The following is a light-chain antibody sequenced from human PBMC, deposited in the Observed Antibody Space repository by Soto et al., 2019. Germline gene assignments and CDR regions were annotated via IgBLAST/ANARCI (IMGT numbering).Light chain of an antibody. V-gene: IGKV1-39*01. Sequence: DIQMTQSPSSLSASVGERVTITCRASQSISSYLNWYQQKPGKAPKLLIYAASSLQCGVPSRFSGSGSGTDFTLAISRLQPEEFAPYYCQQSYSTPLTFGPGTKVDIK. J-gene: IGKJ3*01. CDR2: AAS. CDR3: QQSYSTPLT. CDR1: QSISSY.